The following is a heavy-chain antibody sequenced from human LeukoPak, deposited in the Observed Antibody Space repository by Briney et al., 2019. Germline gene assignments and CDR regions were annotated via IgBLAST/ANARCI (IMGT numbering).Heavy chain of an antibody. J-gene: IGHJ4*02. CDR1: GYTFTGYY. V-gene: IGHV1-2*02. CDR2: INPDSGGT. D-gene: IGHD6-13*01. Sequence: GASVEVSCKAFGYTFTGYYIHWVRQAPGQGLEWLGWINPDSGGTNYAQKFQGRVTVTRDTSISTAYMDLSSLRSDDTAVYYCARDIASTSDGSDYWGQGTLVTVSS. CDR3: ARDIASTSDGSDY.